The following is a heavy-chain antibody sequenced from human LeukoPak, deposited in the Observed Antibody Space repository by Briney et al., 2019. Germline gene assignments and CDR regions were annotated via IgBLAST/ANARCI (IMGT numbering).Heavy chain of an antibody. CDR3: AKVPQWLVPINYFDY. J-gene: IGHJ4*02. V-gene: IGHV3-23*01. D-gene: IGHD6-19*01. CDR1: GFTFSSYA. CDR2: ISGSGGST. Sequence: SGGSLRLSCAASGFTFSSYAVSWVRQAPGKGLEGVSAISGSGGSTYYADSVKGRFTISRDNSKNTLYLQMNSLRAEDTAVYYCAKVPQWLVPINYFDYWGQGTLVTVSS.